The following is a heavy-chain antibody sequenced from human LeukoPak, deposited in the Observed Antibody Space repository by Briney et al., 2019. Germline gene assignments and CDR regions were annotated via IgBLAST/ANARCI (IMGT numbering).Heavy chain of an antibody. Sequence: TGGSLRLSCAASGFTFSSYGMHWVRQAPGKGLEWVAFIRYDGSNKYYADSVKGRFTISRDNSKNTLYLQMNSLRAEDTAVYYCAAPDSSGYYPYYYYYYMDVWGKGTTVTVSS. D-gene: IGHD3-22*01. V-gene: IGHV3-30*02. CDR3: AAPDSSGYYPYYYYYYMDV. J-gene: IGHJ6*03. CDR1: GFTFSSYG. CDR2: IRYDGSNK.